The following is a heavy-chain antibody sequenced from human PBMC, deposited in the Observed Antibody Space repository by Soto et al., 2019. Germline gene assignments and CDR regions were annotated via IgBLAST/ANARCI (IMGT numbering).Heavy chain of an antibody. CDR3: ACSNGTLYVYFDF. CDR1: GGTFSSLG. V-gene: IGHV1-69*13. D-gene: IGHD3-10*01. Sequence: ASVKVSCKASGGTFSSLGFSWVRQAPGQGLEWMGGIIPVFGTTNYAHRFQGRITLTADESTGTAYMELSSLRSEDTAVYYCACSNGTLYVYFDFWGQGTPVTVSS. CDR2: IIPVFGTT. J-gene: IGHJ4*02.